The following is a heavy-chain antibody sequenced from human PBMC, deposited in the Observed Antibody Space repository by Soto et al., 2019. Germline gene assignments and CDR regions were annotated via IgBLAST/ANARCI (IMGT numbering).Heavy chain of an antibody. CDR2: ISYDSTKT. D-gene: IGHD1-26*01. V-gene: IGHV3-30*03. CDR1: GFTFNSYG. Sequence: QVQLVDSGGGVVQPGRSLRLSCAASGFTFNSYGMHWVRQGPGNGLEWVAFISYDSTKTYYADSVKGRFTISRDNSNSALYVQINSLTGEDTAVYDWSSTRSAWTDFTYYSWDVWGQGTTVTVS. J-gene: IGHJ6*02. CDR3: SSTRSAWTDFTYYSWDV.